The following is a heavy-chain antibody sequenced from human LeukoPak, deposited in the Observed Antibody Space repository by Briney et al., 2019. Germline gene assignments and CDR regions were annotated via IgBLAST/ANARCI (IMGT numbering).Heavy chain of an antibody. CDR3: AKHFYDFWSGYYFDY. CDR2: IWYDGSNK. Sequence: GGSLRLSCAASGFTFSSYGMHWVRQAPGKGLEWVAVIWYDGSNKYYADSVKGRFTISRDNSKNTLYLQMNSLRAEDTAVYYCAKHFYDFWSGYYFDYWGQGTLVTVSS. V-gene: IGHV3-33*06. J-gene: IGHJ4*02. CDR1: GFTFSSYG. D-gene: IGHD3-3*01.